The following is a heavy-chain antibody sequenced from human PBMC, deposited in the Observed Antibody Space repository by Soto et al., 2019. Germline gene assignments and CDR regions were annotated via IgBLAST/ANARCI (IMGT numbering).Heavy chain of an antibody. CDR1: GGTFSSHS. D-gene: IGHD4-17*01. CDR3: AREVGYGDFSAALLD. CDR2: IITLFGTA. J-gene: IGHJ4*02. Sequence: VQLMQSGAEVKQPGSSVKVSCKASGGTFSSHSINWARQAPGQGLEWMGGIITLFGTANYAQNFQGRVTITADQSTSTAYMELNSLRSDDTAVYYCAREVGYGDFSAALLDWGQGTLVTVSS. V-gene: IGHV1-69*01.